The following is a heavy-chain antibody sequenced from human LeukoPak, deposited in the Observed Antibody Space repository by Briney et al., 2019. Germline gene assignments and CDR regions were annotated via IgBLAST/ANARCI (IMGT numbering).Heavy chain of an antibody. D-gene: IGHD4-17*01. CDR3: ARAAVHGDYINWFDT. CDR2: INPNTGGT. V-gene: IGHV1-2*02. Sequence: ASVKVSCKASGYTFANFYMHWVRQAPGQGLEWMGWINPNTGGTHYAQRFQDRVTMTRDTSLSTAYMDLGSLRSDDTAFYYCARAAVHGDYINWFDTWGQGTLVTVSS. CDR1: GYTFANFY. J-gene: IGHJ5*02.